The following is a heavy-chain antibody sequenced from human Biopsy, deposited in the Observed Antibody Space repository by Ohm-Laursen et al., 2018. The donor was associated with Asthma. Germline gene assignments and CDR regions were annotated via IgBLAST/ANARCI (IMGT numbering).Heavy chain of an antibody. D-gene: IGHD2-21*02. J-gene: IGHJ4*02. CDR1: GDSIDSGDYS. Sequence: TLSLTCSVSGDSIDSGDYSWTWIRQSPGGGLEWIGHIYRNGDSYYNPTLKNRVTISIDRSKNQFSLRLRSVTAADTAVYDCARGWNCGGDCYSLDSWGQGTLVTVSS. CDR2: IYRNGDS. V-gene: IGHV4-30-2*06. CDR3: ARGWNCGGDCYSLDS.